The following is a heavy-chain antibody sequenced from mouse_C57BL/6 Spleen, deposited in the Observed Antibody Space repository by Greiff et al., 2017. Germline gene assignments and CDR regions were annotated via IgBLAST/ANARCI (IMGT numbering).Heavy chain of an antibody. CDR3: ARYGDY. D-gene: IGHD1-1*01. CDR2: IYPGDGDT. V-gene: IGHV1-82*01. CDR1: GYAFSSSW. Sequence: VQLQQSGPELVKPGASVKISCKASGYAFSSSWMNWVKQRPGKGLEWIGRIYPGDGDTTYNGKFQGKATLTADKSSSTAYMQLSSLTSEDSAVYCCARYGDYWGQGTSVTVSS. J-gene: IGHJ4*01.